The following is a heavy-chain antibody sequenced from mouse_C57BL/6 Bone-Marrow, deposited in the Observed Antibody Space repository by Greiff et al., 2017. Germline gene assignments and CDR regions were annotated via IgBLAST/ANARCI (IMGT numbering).Heavy chain of an antibody. V-gene: IGHV1-82*01. CDR3: ARTEWLDY. CDR2: IYPGDGDT. Sequence: QVQLQQSGPELVKPGASVKISCKASGYAFSSSWMNWVKQRPGKGLEWIGRIYPGDGDTNYNGKFKGKATLTADKSSSTAYMQLSSLTSEDSAVYFCARTEWLDYWGQGTSVTVSS. D-gene: IGHD1-1*02. J-gene: IGHJ4*01. CDR1: GYAFSSSW.